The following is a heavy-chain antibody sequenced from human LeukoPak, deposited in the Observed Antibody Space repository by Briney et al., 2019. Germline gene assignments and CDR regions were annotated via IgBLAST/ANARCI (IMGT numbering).Heavy chain of an antibody. J-gene: IGHJ4*02. Sequence: GGSLRLSCAASGFTFSNAWMTWVRQAPGKGLEWVGRIKSKTAGGTTGYAAPVKGRFTTSRDDSKNTLYLQMGSLKTEDTAVYYCTTGESMVGTTIHVRWADWGQGALVTVSS. V-gene: IGHV3-15*01. CDR2: IKSKTAGGTT. CDR1: GFTFSNAW. D-gene: IGHD1-26*01. CDR3: TTGESMVGTTIHVRWAD.